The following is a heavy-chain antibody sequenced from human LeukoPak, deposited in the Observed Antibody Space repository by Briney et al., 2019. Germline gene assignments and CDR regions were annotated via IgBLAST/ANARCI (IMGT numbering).Heavy chain of an antibody. CDR2: IYATGST. CDR3: ARAPAGSSKYEY. V-gene: IGHV4-4*07. D-gene: IGHD6-13*01. CDR1: GGSISSYS. J-gene: IGHJ4*02. Sequence: SEPLSFTCSVSGGSISSYSWTWLRQPAGKGLEWIGRIYATGSTNFNPSLKSRVTMSVETSKSQFSLNLSSVTAADTAVYYCARAPAGSSKYEYWGQGILVTVSS.